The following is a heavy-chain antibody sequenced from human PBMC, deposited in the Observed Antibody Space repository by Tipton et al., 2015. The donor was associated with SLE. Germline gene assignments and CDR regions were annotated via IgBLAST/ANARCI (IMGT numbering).Heavy chain of an antibody. Sequence: SLRLSCAASGFTFSSYAMSWVRQAPGKGLEWVEVIADDGSYKYYADPVKGRFTISRDDSKNTLYLQMNSLRAEDTAVYYCAREEDITSAGAFDYWGQGALITVSS. CDR1: GFTFSSYA. CDR2: IADDGSYK. J-gene: IGHJ4*02. D-gene: IGHD2-15*01. V-gene: IGHV3-30*03. CDR3: AREEDITSAGAFDY.